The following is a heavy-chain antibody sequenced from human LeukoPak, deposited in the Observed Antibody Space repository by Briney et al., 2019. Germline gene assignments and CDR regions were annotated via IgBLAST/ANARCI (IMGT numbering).Heavy chain of an antibody. CDR2: TYYSGST. CDR1: GGSISSSSYY. Sequence: SETLSLTCTVSGGSISSSSYYWGWIRQPPGKGLEWIGSTYYSGSTYYNPSLKSRVTISVDTSKNQFSLKLSSVTAADTAVYYCAAIGITMIVVVTPDYWGQGTLVTVSS. D-gene: IGHD3-22*01. CDR3: AAIGITMIVVVTPDY. J-gene: IGHJ4*02. V-gene: IGHV4-39*01.